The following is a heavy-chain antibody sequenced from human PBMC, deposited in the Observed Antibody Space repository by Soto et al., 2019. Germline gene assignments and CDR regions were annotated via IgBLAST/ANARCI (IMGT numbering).Heavy chain of an antibody. CDR1: GFSFSDYA. J-gene: IGHJ6*02. CDR3: ARDSITRVSSDVPGMDV. Sequence: GGSLRLSCAASGFSFSDYAMSWVRQAPGKGLEWVSVIGEGGFSTQYAASVKGRFTISRDNSKNMLYLQMNSLRSDDTAVYYCARDSITRVSSDVPGMDVWGQGTTVTVSS. D-gene: IGHD3-16*01. V-gene: IGHV3-23*01. CDR2: IGEGGFST.